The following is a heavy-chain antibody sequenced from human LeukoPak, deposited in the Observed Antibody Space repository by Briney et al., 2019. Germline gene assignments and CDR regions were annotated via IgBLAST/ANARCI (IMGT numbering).Heavy chain of an antibody. J-gene: IGHJ4*02. CDR2: INSSGTAT. Sequence: PGGSLRLSCAASEFTFRSYAMNWVRQVPGKGLEWVSTINSSGTATYYADSVKGRFTISRDNSENTVYLQMNSLRVEDTALYYCAKVGSINKSPSQFDCWGQGTLVTVSS. CDR3: AKVGSINKSPSQFDC. D-gene: IGHD2-15*01. V-gene: IGHV3-23*01. CDR1: EFTFRSYA.